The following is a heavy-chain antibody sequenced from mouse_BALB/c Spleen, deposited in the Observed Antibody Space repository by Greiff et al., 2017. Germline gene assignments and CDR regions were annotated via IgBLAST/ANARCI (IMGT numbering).Heavy chain of an antibody. CDR3: ARQRDYDGWFAY. CDR1: GFTFSSYT. CDR2: ISNGGGST. V-gene: IGHV5-12-2*01. D-gene: IGHD2-4*01. J-gene: IGHJ3*01. Sequence: EVQGVESGGGLVQPGGSLKLSCAASGFTFSSYTMSWVRQTPEKRLEWVAYISNGGGSTYYPDTVKGRFTISRDNAKNTLYLQMSSLKSEDTAMYYCARQRDYDGWFAYWGQGTLVTVSA.